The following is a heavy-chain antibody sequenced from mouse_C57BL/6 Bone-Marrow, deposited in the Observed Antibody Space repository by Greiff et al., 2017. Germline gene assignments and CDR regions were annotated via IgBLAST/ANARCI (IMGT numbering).Heavy chain of an antibody. CDR2: ILPGSGST. Sequence: QVQLQQSGAELMKPGASVKLSCTATGYTFTGYWIEWVKQRPGHGLEWIGEILPGSGSTNYTEKFKGKATIAGDTSSNTAYLQLSSLTTEDTAIYYCTRRDYYYATDYWGQGTTLTVSS. CDR1: GYTFTGYW. CDR3: TRRDYYYATDY. J-gene: IGHJ2*01. D-gene: IGHD2-1*01. V-gene: IGHV1-9*01.